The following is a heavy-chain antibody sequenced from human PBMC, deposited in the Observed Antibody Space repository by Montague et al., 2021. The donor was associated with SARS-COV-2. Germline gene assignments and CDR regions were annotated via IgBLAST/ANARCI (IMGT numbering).Heavy chain of an antibody. D-gene: IGHD3-16*01. V-gene: IGHV4-34*01. J-gene: IGHJ4*02. CDR1: GGSFSRYF. CDR3: VGAPNEYYFDY. CDR2: ISPTGST. Sequence: SETLSLTCDVYGGSFSRYFWGRIRQSPGRGPELIGHISPTGSTRYNPSLDSRVTISLDTSKSRLSLELTSVTVADTSIYFCVGAPNEYYFDYWGQGTPVSVSS.